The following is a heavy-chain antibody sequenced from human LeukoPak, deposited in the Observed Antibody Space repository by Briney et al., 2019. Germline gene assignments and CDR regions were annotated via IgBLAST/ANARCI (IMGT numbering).Heavy chain of an antibody. CDR2: ISSGGGST. V-gene: IGHV3-23*01. CDR1: GFTFSSYA. J-gene: IGHJ4*02. CDR3: ARVGGFSSGWLYYFDY. D-gene: IGHD6-19*01. Sequence: GGSLRLSCAASGFTFSSYAMSWVRQAPGEGLEWVSGISSGGGSTYYADSVKGRFTIPRDNSKNTLDLEMNSLRAEDTAVYYCARVGGFSSGWLYYFDYWGQGTLVTVSS.